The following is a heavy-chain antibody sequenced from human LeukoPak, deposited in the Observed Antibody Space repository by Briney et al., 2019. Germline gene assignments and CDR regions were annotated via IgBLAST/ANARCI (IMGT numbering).Heavy chain of an antibody. V-gene: IGHV3-23*01. J-gene: IGHJ4*02. D-gene: IGHD3-9*01. CDR2: ISGSGGST. CDR3: AKDPYDILTGYYSPFDY. Sequence: PGGSLRLSCAASGFTFSSYAMSWVRQAPGKGLEWVSAISGSGGSTYYADSVKGRFTISRDNSKNTLYLQMNSLRAEDTAVYYCAKDPYDILTGYYSPFDYWGQGTLVTVSS. CDR1: GFTFSSYA.